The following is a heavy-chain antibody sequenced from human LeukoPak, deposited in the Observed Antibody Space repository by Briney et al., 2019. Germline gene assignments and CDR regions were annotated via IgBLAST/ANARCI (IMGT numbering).Heavy chain of an antibody. D-gene: IGHD3-16*01. V-gene: IGHV3-53*01. J-gene: IGHJ5*02. CDR2: IYSGGST. Sequence: GGSLRLSCAASGFTVSSNYMSWVRQAPGKGLEWVSVIYSGGSTYYADSVKGRFTISRDNSKNTLYLQMNSLRAEDTAVYYCARDRALGGFDPWGQGTLDTVSS. CDR3: ARDRALGGFDP. CDR1: GFTVSSNY.